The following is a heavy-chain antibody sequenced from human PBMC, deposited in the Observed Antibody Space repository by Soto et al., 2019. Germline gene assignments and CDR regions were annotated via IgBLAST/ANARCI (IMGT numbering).Heavy chain of an antibody. V-gene: IGHV3-9*01. CDR2: ISWNSGNI. CDR3: VRSKGGYSYGTPFDY. D-gene: IGHD5-18*01. Sequence: EVQLEESGGALVQPGRSLRLSCAASGFTFDDYAMHWVRQVLGKGLEWVSSISWNSGNIGYADSVKGPFTNSRDNAKNSLKRQMNSLRPEDTALYYCVRSKGGYSYGTPFDYWGQGTLVTVSS. J-gene: IGHJ4*02. CDR1: GFTFDDYA.